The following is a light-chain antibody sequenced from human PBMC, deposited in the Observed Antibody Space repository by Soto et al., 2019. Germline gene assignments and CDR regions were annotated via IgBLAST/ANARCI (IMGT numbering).Light chain of an antibody. CDR3: QQYNNWPPVT. CDR2: GAS. J-gene: IGKJ5*01. V-gene: IGKV3-15*01. CDR1: QSVSSN. Sequence: EIVMTQSPATPSVSPGERATLSCRASQSVSSNLAWYQQKPGQAPRLLIYGASTRATGFPARFSGSGSGTEFTLTISSLQSEDFAVYYCQQYNNWPPVTFGQGTRLEIK.